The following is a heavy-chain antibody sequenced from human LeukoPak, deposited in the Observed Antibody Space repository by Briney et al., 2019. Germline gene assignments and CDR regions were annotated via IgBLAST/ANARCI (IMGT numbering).Heavy chain of an antibody. CDR3: ARGPRITIFGVVIIRNFDY. V-gene: IGHV4-59*12. D-gene: IGHD3-3*01. J-gene: IGHJ4*02. CDR2: IYYSGST. CDR1: GGSISSYY. Sequence: PSETLSLTCTVSGGSISSYYWSWIRQPPGKGLEWIGYIYYSGSTNYNPSLKSRVTISVDTSKNQFSLKLSSVTAADTAVYYCARGPRITIFGVVIIRNFDYWGQGTLVTVSS.